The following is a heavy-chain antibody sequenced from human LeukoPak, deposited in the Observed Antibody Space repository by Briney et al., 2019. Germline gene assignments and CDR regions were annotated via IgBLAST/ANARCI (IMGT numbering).Heavy chain of an antibody. Sequence: GGSLRLSCVASGLPIADFAMHWVRQAPGKGLEWVSLISGDGVSTFYADSVKGRFSISRDNSKNSLSLEMNSLRTKDTAMYYCARESGKFDYWGQGTLVAVSS. CDR2: ISGDGVST. CDR3: ARESGKFDY. CDR1: GLPIADFA. J-gene: IGHJ4*02. V-gene: IGHV3-43*02.